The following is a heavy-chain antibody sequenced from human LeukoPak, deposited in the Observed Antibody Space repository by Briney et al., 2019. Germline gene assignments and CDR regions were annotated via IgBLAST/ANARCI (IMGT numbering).Heavy chain of an antibody. CDR2: ISGSGGST. J-gene: IGHJ3*02. Sequence: GGSLRLSCAASVTFSSYAMSWVRQAPGKGLEWVSAISGSGGSTYYADSVKGRFTISRDNSKNTLYLQMNSLRAEDTAVYYCARDWMENGSGSYLDAFDIWGQGTMVTVSS. CDR3: ARDWMENGSGSYLDAFDI. D-gene: IGHD3-10*01. CDR1: VTFSSYA. V-gene: IGHV3-23*01.